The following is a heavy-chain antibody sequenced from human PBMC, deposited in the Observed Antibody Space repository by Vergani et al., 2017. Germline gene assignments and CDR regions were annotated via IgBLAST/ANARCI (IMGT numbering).Heavy chain of an antibody. D-gene: IGHD2-21*02. Sequence: QVQLQESGPGLVKPSETLSLTCTVSGGSISSYYWSWIRQPPGKGLEWIGYIYYSGSTNYNPSLKSRVTISVDTSKNQFSLKLSSVTAADTAVYYCARNQYCGGDCYSDAFDIWGQGTMVTVSS. CDR1: GGSISSYY. J-gene: IGHJ3*02. CDR2: IYYSGST. V-gene: IGHV4-59*01. CDR3: ARNQYCGGDCYSDAFDI.